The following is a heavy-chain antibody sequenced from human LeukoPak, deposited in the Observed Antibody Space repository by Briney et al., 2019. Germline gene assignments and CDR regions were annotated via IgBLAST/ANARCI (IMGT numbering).Heavy chain of an antibody. D-gene: IGHD6-19*01. CDR1: GFTFSDYY. V-gene: IGHV3-23*01. CDR3: VKERDRGIEVADDFDY. J-gene: IGHJ4*02. CDR2: INDRGGYI. Sequence: GGSLRLSCAASGFTFSDYYMSWIRQAPGKGLEWVSVINDRGGYIQDADSVKGRFTISRDNSQNTLFLQMNSLRDEDTAVYYCVKERDRGIEVADDFDYWGQGTLVTVSS.